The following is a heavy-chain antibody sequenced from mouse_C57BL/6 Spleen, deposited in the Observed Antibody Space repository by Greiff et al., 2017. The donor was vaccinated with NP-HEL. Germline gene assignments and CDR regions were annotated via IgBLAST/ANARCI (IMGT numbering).Heavy chain of an antibody. CDR3: ARPGYYGNYPDY. CDR1: GFTFSDYG. CDR2: ISSGSSTI. Sequence: VQLKESGGGLVKPGGSLKLSCAASGFTFSDYGMHWVRQAPEKGLEWVAYISSGSSTIYYADTVKGRFTISRDNAKNTLFLQMTSLRSEDTAMYYCARPGYYGNYPDYWGQGTTLTVSS. V-gene: IGHV5-17*01. D-gene: IGHD2-1*01. J-gene: IGHJ2*01.